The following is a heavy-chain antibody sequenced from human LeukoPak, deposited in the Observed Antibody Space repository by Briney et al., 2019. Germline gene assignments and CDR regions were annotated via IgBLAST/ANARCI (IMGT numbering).Heavy chain of an antibody. D-gene: IGHD2-15*01. CDR1: GFTFSGFY. Sequence: GGSLRLSCAASGFTFSGFYMNWVRQAPGKGLEWVSTISGSTIYIYYADSVRGRFTISRDNAKNSLSLQMNSLRAEDRAVYYCARVRCSRGTCYLDYWGQGTLVTVSS. CDR3: ARVRCSRGTCYLDY. J-gene: IGHJ4*02. V-gene: IGHV3-21*06. CDR2: ISGSTIYI.